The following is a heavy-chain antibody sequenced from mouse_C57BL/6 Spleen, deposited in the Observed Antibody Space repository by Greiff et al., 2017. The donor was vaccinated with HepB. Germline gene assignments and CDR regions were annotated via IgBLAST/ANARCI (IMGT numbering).Heavy chain of an antibody. CDR1: GYTFTSYW. D-gene: IGHD1-1*01. Sequence: QVQLKQPGAELVKPGASVKLSCKASGYTFTSYWMQWVKQRPGQGLEWIGEIDPSDSYTNYNQKFKGKATLTVDTSSSTAYMQLSSLTSEDSAVYYCARGIYYYGSSPYYFDYWGQGTTLTVSS. J-gene: IGHJ2*01. V-gene: IGHV1-50*01. CDR2: IDPSDSYT. CDR3: ARGIYYYGSSPYYFDY.